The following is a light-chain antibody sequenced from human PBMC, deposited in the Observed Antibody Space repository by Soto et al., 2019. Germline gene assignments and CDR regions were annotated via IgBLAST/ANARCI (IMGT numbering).Light chain of an antibody. J-gene: IGKJ2*01. CDR1: QSVSYN. CDR3: QQYNNWPPYT. CDR2: GAS. Sequence: EIVMTQSPATLSVSPGERATLSCRASQSVSYNLAWYQQKPGQAPRLLIYGASTRATGIPARFSGSGSGTEFTLTISSLQSEDFAVYYCQQYNNWPPYTFCQGTKLEIK. V-gene: IGKV3-15*01.